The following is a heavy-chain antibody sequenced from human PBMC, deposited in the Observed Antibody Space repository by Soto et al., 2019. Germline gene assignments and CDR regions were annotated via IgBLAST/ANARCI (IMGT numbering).Heavy chain of an antibody. J-gene: IGHJ4*02. Sequence: GGSLRLSCAASGFTFSGYWMSWVRHAPGKGPEWVANIKFDGSEKQYVDSVKGRFSISRDNSRNSLFLQMNSLRAGDTAVYYCVKDGGYCSSTTCYSPRNHYFDSWGQGTLVTVSS. CDR1: GFTFSGYW. CDR3: VKDGGYCSSTTCYSPRNHYFDS. CDR2: IKFDGSEK. D-gene: IGHD2-2*01. V-gene: IGHV3-7*03.